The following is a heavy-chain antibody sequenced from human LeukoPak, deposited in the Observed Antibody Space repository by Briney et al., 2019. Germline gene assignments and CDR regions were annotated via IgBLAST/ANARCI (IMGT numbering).Heavy chain of an antibody. CDR3: ARDNYDFWSGYSAHMDV. V-gene: IGHV3-48*02. Sequence: GGSLRLSCAASGFTFSSYSMNWVRQAPGKGLEWVSYISSSSSTIYYADSVKGRFTISRGNAKNSLYLQMNSLRDEDTAVYYCARDNYDFWSGYSAHMDVWGKGTTVTVSS. J-gene: IGHJ6*04. CDR2: ISSSSSTI. CDR1: GFTFSSYS. D-gene: IGHD3-3*01.